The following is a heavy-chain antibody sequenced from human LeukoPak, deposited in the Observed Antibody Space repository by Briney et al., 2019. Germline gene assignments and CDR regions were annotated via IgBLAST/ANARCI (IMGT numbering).Heavy chain of an antibody. Sequence: ASVKVSCKVSGYTFTDYYMHWVQQAPGKGLEWMGLVDPEDGETIYAEKFQGRVTITADTSTDTAYMELSSLRSEDTAVYYCATAVVVVAATSWIDPWGQGTLVTVSS. CDR3: ATAVVVVAATSWIDP. V-gene: IGHV1-69-2*01. CDR2: VDPEDGET. D-gene: IGHD2-15*01. CDR1: GYTFTDYY. J-gene: IGHJ5*02.